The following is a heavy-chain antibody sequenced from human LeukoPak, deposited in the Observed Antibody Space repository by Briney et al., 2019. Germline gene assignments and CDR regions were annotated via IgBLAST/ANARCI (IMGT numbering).Heavy chain of an antibody. CDR2: ISKSGGA. CDR3: TRGERLGGDY. V-gene: IGHV4-59*01. CDR1: GGSIGAYY. J-gene: IGHJ4*02. D-gene: IGHD1-26*01. Sequence: SGTLSLTCTVSGGSIGAYYWSWIRQPPGKGLEWIGYISKSGGANYNPSLKSRVTISLDTSKNQFSLRLTSVTAADTAVYYCTRGERLGGDYWGQGTLVAVSS.